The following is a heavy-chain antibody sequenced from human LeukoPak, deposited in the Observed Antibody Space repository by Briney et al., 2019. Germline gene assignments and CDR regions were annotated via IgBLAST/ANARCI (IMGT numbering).Heavy chain of an antibody. D-gene: IGHD1-20*01. J-gene: IGHJ3*02. CDR1: GFTFSSYA. Sequence: GGSLRPSCAASGFTFSSYAMSWVRQAPGKGLEWVSAFSGRGGSTYYAASVKGRFIISRDNSKNSLYLQVNSLRAEDTAIYYCARHNWNDLMYAFDIWGQGTMVTVSS. V-gene: IGHV3-23*01. CDR3: ARHNWNDLMYAFDI. CDR2: FSGRGGST.